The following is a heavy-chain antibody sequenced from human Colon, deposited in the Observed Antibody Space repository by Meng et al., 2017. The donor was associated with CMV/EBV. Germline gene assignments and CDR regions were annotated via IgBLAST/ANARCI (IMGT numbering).Heavy chain of an antibody. V-gene: IGHV3-48*04. CDR2: ISSSSSTI. CDR3: ARELALVVPAAIRRSYYYYGMDV. CDR1: GFTFSSYS. Sequence: GGSLRLSCAASGFTFSSYSMNWVRQAPGKGLEWVSYISSSSSTIYYADSVKGRFTISRDNAKNSLYLQMNSLRAEDTALYYCARELALVVPAAIRRSYYYYGMDVWGQGTTVTVSS. J-gene: IGHJ6*02. D-gene: IGHD2-2*02.